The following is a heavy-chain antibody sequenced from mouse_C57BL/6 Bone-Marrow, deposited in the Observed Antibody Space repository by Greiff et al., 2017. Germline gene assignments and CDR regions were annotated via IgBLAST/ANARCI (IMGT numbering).Heavy chain of an antibody. CDR1: GYTFTSYW. V-gene: IGHV1-59*01. J-gene: IGHJ1*03. CDR3: AEEYYSNYGDGYFDG. Sequence: QVQLQQPGAELVRPGTSVKLSCKASGYTFTSYWMHWVKQRPGQGLEWIGVLDPSDSYTTYNQKFTGKATLTVDTSSSTAYMQLSSLTSEDSAVYYCAEEYYSNYGDGYFDGWGTGTTVTVSS. D-gene: IGHD2-5*01. CDR2: LDPSDSYT.